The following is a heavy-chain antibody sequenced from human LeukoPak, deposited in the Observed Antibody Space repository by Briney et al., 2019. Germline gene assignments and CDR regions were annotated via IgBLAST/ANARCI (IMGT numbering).Heavy chain of an antibody. V-gene: IGHV4-30-4*01. J-gene: IGHJ4*02. Sequence: PSQTLSLTCTVSGGSISSGDYYWSWIRQPPGKGLEWIGYIYYSGSTYYNPSLKSRVTISVGTSKNQFSLKLSSVTAADTAVYYCARGRTYYYDSSGWTYDYWGQGTLVTVSS. CDR3: ARGRTYYYDSSGWTYDY. CDR2: IYYSGST. CDR1: GGSISSGDYY. D-gene: IGHD3-22*01.